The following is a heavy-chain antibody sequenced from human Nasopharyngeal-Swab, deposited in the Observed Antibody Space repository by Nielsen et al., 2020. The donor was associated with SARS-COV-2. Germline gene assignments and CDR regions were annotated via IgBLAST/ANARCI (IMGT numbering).Heavy chain of an antibody. CDR2: FYPGDSSI. J-gene: IGHJ4*02. Sequence: GGSLRLSCKASGYSFTNYWIGWVRQMPGTGLEWMGLFYPGDSSIRYIPSFQGQVTISVDKSISTTYLQWSNLKASDAATYYCARRGDCNGNPCYSDYWGQGTLVTVSS. D-gene: IGHD2-21*02. CDR1: GYSFTNYW. CDR3: ARRGDCNGNPCYSDY. V-gene: IGHV5-51*01.